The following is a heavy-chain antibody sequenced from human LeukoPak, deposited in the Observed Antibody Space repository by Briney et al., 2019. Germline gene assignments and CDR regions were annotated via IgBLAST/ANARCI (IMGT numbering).Heavy chain of an antibody. CDR1: GFTFDDYA. J-gene: IGHJ6*02. V-gene: IGHV3-9*01. Sequence: GRSLRLSCAASGFTFDDYAMHWVRQAPGKGLEWVSGISWNSGSIGYADSVKGRFTISRDNAKNSLYLQMNSLRAEDTALYYCAKDMGEFDGSGSYFPLAGYYYYGMDVWGQGTTVTVSS. CDR3: AKDMGEFDGSGSYFPLAGYYYYGMDV. CDR2: ISWNSGSI. D-gene: IGHD3-10*01.